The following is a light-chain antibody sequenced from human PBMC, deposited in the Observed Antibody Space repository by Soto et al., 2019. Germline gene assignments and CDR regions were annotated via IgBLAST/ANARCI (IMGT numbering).Light chain of an antibody. CDR1: SSDVGGYNY. CDR3: SSYTSSSTLV. CDR2: EVS. J-gene: IGLJ2*01. V-gene: IGLV2-14*01. Sequence: QSVLTQPASVSGSPGQSITISCTGTSSDVGGYNYVSWYQQHPGKAPKLMIYEVSNRPSGVSNRFSGSKSGNTASLTISGFQAEDEADYYCSSYTSSSTLVFGGGPKLTVL.